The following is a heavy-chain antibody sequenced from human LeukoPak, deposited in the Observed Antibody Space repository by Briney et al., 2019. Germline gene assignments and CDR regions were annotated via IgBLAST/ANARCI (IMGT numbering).Heavy chain of an antibody. D-gene: IGHD6-19*01. CDR2: ISYDGSNK. V-gene: IGHV3-30-3*01. J-gene: IGHJ4*02. CDR3: ARDRNSGSYFDY. CDR1: GFTFSSYA. Sequence: GGSLRLSCGASGFTFSSYAMHWVRQAPGKGLEWVAVISYDGSNKYYADSVKGRFTISRDNSKNTLYLQMNSLRAEDTAVYYCARDRNSGSYFDYWGQGTLVTVSS.